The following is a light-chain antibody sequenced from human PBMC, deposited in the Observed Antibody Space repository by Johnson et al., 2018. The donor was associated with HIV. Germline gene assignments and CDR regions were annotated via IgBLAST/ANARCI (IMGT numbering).Light chain of an antibody. V-gene: IGLV1-51*01. CDR3: GTWDSSLYAYV. CDR1: TSNIGNNY. Sequence: QSVLTQPPSVSAAPGQKVTVSCSGSTSNIGNNYVSWYQQLPGTAPKLLIYDNNKRPSGIPDRFSGSKSGTSATLGITGLQTGDEADDYCGTWDSSLYAYVFGTGTKVTAL. CDR2: DNN. J-gene: IGLJ1*01.